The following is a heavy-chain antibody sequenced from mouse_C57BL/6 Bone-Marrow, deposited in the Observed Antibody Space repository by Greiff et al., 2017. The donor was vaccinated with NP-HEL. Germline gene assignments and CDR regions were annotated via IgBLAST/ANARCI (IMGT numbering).Heavy chain of an antibody. J-gene: IGHJ3*01. CDR2: INPSSGYT. Sequence: VQLQQSGAELARPGASVKMSCKASGYTFTSYTMHWVKQRPGQGLEWIGYINPSSGYTKYTQKFKDKATLTADKSSSTAYMQLSSLTSEDSAVYYWARRGDGYSWFAYWGQGTLVTVSA. D-gene: IGHD2-3*01. CDR3: ARRGDGYSWFAY. V-gene: IGHV1-4*01. CDR1: GYTFTSYT.